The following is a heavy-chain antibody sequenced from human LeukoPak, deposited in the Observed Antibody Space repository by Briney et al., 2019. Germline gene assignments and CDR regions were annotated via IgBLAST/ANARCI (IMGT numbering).Heavy chain of an antibody. CDR3: ARQIGRDLWSFDY. J-gene: IGHJ4*02. CDR1: GGSISSSYKY. D-gene: IGHD2-21*01. CDR2: IYYSGTT. V-gene: IGHV4-39*01. Sequence: SETLSLTCTVSGGSISSSYKYWGWVRQPSGRGLEWFGSIYYSGTTYYNPSLKSRVTISVDTSKNQFSLKLTSVTAADTAVYYCARQIGRDLWSFDYWGQGTLVTVSP.